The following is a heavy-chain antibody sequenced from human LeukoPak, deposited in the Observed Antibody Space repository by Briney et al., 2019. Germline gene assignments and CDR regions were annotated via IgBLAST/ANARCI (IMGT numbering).Heavy chain of an antibody. CDR1: GGSISSYY. J-gene: IGHJ6*02. V-gene: IGHV4-59*08. CDR3: ARATQDYYGMDV. D-gene: IGHD1-26*01. CDR2: IYYSGST. Sequence: SETLSLTCTVSGGSISSYYWSWIRQPPGKGLEWIGYIYYSGSTNYNPSLKSRVTISVDTSKNQFSLRLSSVTAADTAVYYCARATQDYYGMDVWVQGTTVTVSS.